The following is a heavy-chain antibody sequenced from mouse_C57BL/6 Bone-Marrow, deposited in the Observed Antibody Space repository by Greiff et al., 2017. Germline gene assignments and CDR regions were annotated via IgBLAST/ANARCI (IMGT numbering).Heavy chain of an antibody. CDR3: TYGYGWFAY. J-gene: IGHJ3*01. Sequence: EVQLQESGAELVRPGASVTLSCTASGFNIKDDYMHWVKQRPEQGLEWIGWIDPENGDTEYASKFQGKATITADSSSNTAYLQLSSLTSEDTAVYYCTYGYGWFAYWGQGTLVTVSA. CDR1: GFNIKDDY. CDR2: IDPENGDT. V-gene: IGHV14-4*01. D-gene: IGHD2-2*01.